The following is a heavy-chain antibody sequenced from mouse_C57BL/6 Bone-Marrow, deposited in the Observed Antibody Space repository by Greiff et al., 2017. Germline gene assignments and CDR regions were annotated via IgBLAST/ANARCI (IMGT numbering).Heavy chain of an antibody. CDR1: GYTFTDYE. V-gene: IGHV1-15*01. CDR2: IDPETGGT. D-gene: IGHD1-1*01. J-gene: IGHJ1*03. CDR3: TRTPITTVVATDWYFDV. Sequence: VQLQESGAELVRPGASVTLSCKASGYTFTDYEMHWVKQTPVHGLEWIGAIDPETGGTAYNQKFKGKALLTADKSSSTAYMELRSLTSEDSAVYYCTRTPITTVVATDWYFDVWGTGTTVTVSS.